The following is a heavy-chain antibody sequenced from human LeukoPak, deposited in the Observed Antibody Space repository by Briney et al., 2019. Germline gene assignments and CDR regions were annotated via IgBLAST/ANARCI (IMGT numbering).Heavy chain of an antibody. V-gene: IGHV3-33*07. Sequence: QPGGSLRLSCIPSGFTFNSYAMFWVRQAPSKGLDWVSLIWYDGSNKYYADSVKGRFTISRDNSKNTLFLQMNSLRAEDTAVYYCARALGWQPNYYYYYMDVWGTGTTVTVSS. CDR3: ARALGWQPNYYYYYMDV. D-gene: IGHD2-15*01. J-gene: IGHJ6*03. CDR1: GFTFNSYA. CDR2: IWYDGSNK.